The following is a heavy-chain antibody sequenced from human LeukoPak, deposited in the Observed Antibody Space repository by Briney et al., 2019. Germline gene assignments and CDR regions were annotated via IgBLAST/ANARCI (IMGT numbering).Heavy chain of an antibody. D-gene: IGHD2-2*01. CDR2: IIPILGIA. J-gene: IGHJ6*03. CDR1: GYTFTGYY. Sequence: SVKVSCKASGYTFTGYYMHWVRQAPGQGLEWMGRIIPILGIANYAQKFQGRVTITADKSTSTAYMELSSLRSEDTAVYYCARGVRVVPAANYYYYYYMDVWGKGTTVTVSS. CDR3: ARGVRVVPAANYYYYYYMDV. V-gene: IGHV1-69*04.